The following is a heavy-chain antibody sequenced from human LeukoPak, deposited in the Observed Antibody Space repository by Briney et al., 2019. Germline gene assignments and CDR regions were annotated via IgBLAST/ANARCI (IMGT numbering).Heavy chain of an antibody. V-gene: IGHV3-7*03. D-gene: IGHD6-13*01. Sequence: GGSLRLSCAASGFTFSSYWMSWVRQAPGKGLEWVANIKQDGSEKYYVDSVKGRFTISRDNSKNTLYLQMNSLRAEDTAVYYCAKDIAAAGTPNYFDYWGQGTLVTVSS. CDR1: GFTFSSYW. J-gene: IGHJ4*02. CDR2: IKQDGSEK. CDR3: AKDIAAAGTPNYFDY.